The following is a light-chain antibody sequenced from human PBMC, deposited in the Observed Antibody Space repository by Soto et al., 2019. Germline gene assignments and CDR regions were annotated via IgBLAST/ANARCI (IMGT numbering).Light chain of an antibody. J-gene: IGLJ3*02. CDR2: RNN. Sequence: QSVLTQAPSASETPGQRITLSCSGSTSNIGNNNVNWYQQVPGTAPKLLMHRNNLRPSGVPDRFSGSKSGTSASLAISGLQSEDEADYYCAAWDDSLSAWVFGGGTKLTVL. CDR1: TSNIGNNN. CDR3: AAWDDSLSAWV. V-gene: IGLV1-44*01.